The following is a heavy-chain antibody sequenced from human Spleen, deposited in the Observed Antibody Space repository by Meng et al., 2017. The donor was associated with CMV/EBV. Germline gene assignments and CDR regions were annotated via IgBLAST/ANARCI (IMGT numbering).Heavy chain of an antibody. V-gene: IGHV3-11*01. CDR3: AKDLRSWAAAPGGYYYGLDV. CDR1: GFTFSDYY. CDR2: ITSSGSAI. D-gene: IGHD2-2*01. Sequence: GGSLRLSCAASGFTFSDYYMYWVRQAPGKGLEWVSYITSSGSAIYYADSVKGRFTISRDNAKNSLYLQMNSLRAEDTALYYCAKDLRSWAAAPGGYYYGLDVWGQGTTVTVSS. J-gene: IGHJ6*02.